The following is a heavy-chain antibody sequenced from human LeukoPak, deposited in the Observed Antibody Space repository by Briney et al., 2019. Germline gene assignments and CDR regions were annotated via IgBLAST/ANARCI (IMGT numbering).Heavy chain of an antibody. CDR3: ARVTVSGWYTALDY. J-gene: IGHJ4*02. CDR1: GFTFNNHW. CDR2: INSDGSTT. Sequence: GGSLRLSCEASGFTFNNHWMHWVRQVPGEGLVWVSHINSDGSTTSYADSVKGRFTVSRDNAKNTLCLLMNNLRAEDTAVYYCARVTVSGWYTALDYWGQGTLVSVSS. V-gene: IGHV3-74*01. D-gene: IGHD6-19*01.